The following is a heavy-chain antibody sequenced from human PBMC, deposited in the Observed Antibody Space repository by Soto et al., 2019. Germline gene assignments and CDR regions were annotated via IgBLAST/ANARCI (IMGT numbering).Heavy chain of an antibody. Sequence: PGGSLRLSCAASGFTFSSYWMHWVRQAPGKGLVWVSRINSDGSSTSYADSVKGRFTISRDNAKNTLFLQMNSLRAEDTAVYYCERRPRTYYYGMDVWGQGTTVTVSS. J-gene: IGHJ6*02. CDR1: GFTFSSYW. CDR2: INSDGSST. CDR3: ERRPRTYYYGMDV. V-gene: IGHV3-74*01.